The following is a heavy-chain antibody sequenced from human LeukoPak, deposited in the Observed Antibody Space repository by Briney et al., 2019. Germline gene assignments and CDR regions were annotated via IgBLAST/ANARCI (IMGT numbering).Heavy chain of an antibody. Sequence: GGSLRLSCAASGFTFSNYAMSWVRQAPGKGLEWVSGISDSGGSTYYADSVKGRFTISRDNSKNTLYLQMNSLRAEDTAVYYCAKVSGGGLYYDGMDVWGQGTTVTVSS. J-gene: IGHJ6*02. V-gene: IGHV3-23*01. D-gene: IGHD1-14*01. CDR1: GFTFSNYA. CDR3: AKVSGGGLYYDGMDV. CDR2: ISDSGGST.